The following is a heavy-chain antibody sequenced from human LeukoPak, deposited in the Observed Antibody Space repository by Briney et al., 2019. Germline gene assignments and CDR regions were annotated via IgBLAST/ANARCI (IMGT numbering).Heavy chain of an antibody. V-gene: IGHV4-34*01. J-gene: IGHJ4*02. CDR2: INHSGST. CDR1: GGSFSGYY. D-gene: IGHD2-2*01. Sequence: PSETLSLTCAVYGGSFSGYYWSWIRQPPGKGLEWIGEINHSGSTNYNPSLKSRVTISIDTSKNQFFLKLSSVTAADTAVYYCARWVVPAAQFDYWGQGTLVTVSS. CDR3: ARWVVPAAQFDY.